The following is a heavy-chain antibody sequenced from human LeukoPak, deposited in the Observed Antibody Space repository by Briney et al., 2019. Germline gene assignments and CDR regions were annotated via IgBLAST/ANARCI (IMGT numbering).Heavy chain of an antibody. CDR1: GGSLSSYY. J-gene: IGHJ6*02. Sequence: SETLSLTCTVSGGSLSSYYWSWIRQPPGKGLEWIGYIYYSGSTNYNPSLKSRVTISVDTSKNQFSLKLSSVTAADTAVYYCASSSLRGGMDVWGQGTTVTVSS. CDR2: IYYSGST. V-gene: IGHV4-59*08. CDR3: ASSSLRGGMDV. D-gene: IGHD3-10*01.